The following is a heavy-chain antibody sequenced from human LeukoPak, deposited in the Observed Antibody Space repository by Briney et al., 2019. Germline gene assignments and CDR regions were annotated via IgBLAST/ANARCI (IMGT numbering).Heavy chain of an antibody. J-gene: IGHJ4*02. D-gene: IGHD5-18*01. V-gene: IGHV3-74*01. CDR2: MNSDGSST. CDR3: ARQDGYSYPS. Sequence: GGSLRLSCAASGFTFSSYWMHWVRQAPGKGLVWVSWMNSDGSSTTYADSVQGRFTISRDNAKNTLYLQMNSLRAEDTAVYYCARQDGYSYPSWGQGTLVTVSS. CDR1: GFTFSSYW.